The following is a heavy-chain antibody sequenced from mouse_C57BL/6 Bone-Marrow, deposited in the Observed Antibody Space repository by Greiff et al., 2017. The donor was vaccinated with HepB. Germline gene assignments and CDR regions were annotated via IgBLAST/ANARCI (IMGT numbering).Heavy chain of an antibody. CDR2: IYPRSGNT. CDR3: ARRPYAMDY. J-gene: IGHJ4*01. CDR1: GYTFTSYG. Sequence: VQLQQSGAELARPGASVKLSCKASGYTFTSYGISWVKQRTGQGIEWIGEIYPRSGNTYYNEKFKGKATLTADKSSSTAYMELRSLTSEDSAVYFCARRPYAMDYWGQGTSVTVSS. V-gene: IGHV1-81*01.